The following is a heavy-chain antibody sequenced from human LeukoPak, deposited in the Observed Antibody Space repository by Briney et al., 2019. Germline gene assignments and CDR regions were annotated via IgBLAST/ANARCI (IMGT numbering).Heavy chain of an antibody. J-gene: IGHJ4*02. V-gene: IGHV1-46*01. D-gene: IGHD6-13*01. CDR3: ARDGPAAGTGVAYAFDY. CDR2: INPSGGST. Sequence: ASVKVSCKASGYTFTSYYMHWVRQAPGQGLEWMGIINPSGGSTSYAQKFQGRVTMTRDMSTSTVYMELSSLRSEDTAVYYCARDGPAAGTGVAYAFDYWGQGTLVTVSS. CDR1: GYTFTSYY.